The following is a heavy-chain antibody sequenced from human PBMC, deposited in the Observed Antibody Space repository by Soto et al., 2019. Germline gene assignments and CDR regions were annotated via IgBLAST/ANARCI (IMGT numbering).Heavy chain of an antibody. Sequence: ASVKVSCKASGYTFTSYGMSWVRQAPGQGLEWMGWISAYNGNKKYAKKLQGRVTMTKDTSTRKDYMELRRLRYEETAVYYCARVGRDFDYWGQGTLVTVSS. CDR3: ARVGRDFDY. CDR2: ISAYNGNK. J-gene: IGHJ4*02. V-gene: IGHV1-18*01. CDR1: GYTFTSYG.